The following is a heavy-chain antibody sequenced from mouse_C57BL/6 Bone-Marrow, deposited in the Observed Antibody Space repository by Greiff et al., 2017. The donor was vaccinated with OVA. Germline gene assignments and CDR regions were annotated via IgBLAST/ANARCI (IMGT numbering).Heavy chain of an antibody. Sequence: VQLQQSGAELVKPGASVKLSCKASGYTFTEYTIHWVKQRSGQGLEWIGWFYTGSGSIKYNEKFKEQATLTADKSYRTVYMVLSRWTSEDSAVDFWESNDGAWFAYWGQGTLVTVSA. CDR3: ESNDGAWFAY. V-gene: IGHV1-62-2*01. CDR1: GYTFTEYT. CDR2: FYTGSGSI. J-gene: IGHJ3*01.